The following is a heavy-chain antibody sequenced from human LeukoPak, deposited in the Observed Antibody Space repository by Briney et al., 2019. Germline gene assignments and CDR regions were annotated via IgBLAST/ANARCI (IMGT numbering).Heavy chain of an antibody. J-gene: IGHJ6*02. CDR3: ARLSSSSGRYYYYGMDV. CDR1: GGSISSYY. D-gene: IGHD6-6*01. CDR2: IYHSGST. Sequence: SETLSLTCTVSGGSISSYYWSWIRQPPGKGLEWIGYIYHSGSTYYNPSLKSRVTISVDRSKNQFSLKLSSVTAADTAVYYCARLSSSSGRYYYYGMDVWGQGTTVTVSS. V-gene: IGHV4-4*09.